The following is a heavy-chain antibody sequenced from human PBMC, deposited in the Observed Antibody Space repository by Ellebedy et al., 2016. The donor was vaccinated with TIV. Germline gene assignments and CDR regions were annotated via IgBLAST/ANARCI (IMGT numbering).Heavy chain of an antibody. CDR2: IIPIFGTA. CDR1: GGTFSSYA. D-gene: IGHD6-25*01. V-gene: IGHV1-69*13. J-gene: IGHJ4*02. Sequence: SVKVSCXASGGTFSSYAISWVRQAPGQGLEWMGGIIPIFGTANYAQKFQGRVTITADESTSTAYMELSSRRSEDTAVYYCARGKQRAYDYWGQGTLVTVSS. CDR3: ARGKQRAYDY.